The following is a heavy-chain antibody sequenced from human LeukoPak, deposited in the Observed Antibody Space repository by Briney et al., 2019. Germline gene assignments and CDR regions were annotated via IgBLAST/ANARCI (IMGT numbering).Heavy chain of an antibody. CDR1: EMTFSDYS. CDR3: ARDFPAYYDSRALDY. V-gene: IGHV3-7*01. Sequence: GGSLRLSCVASEMTFSDYSMSWVRQAPGKGLEWVANIKQDGSEKYYVDSVKGRFTISRDNAKNSLYLQMNSLRAEDTAVNYCARDFPAYYDSRALDYWGQGTLVTVSS. D-gene: IGHD3-22*01. CDR2: IKQDGSEK. J-gene: IGHJ4*02.